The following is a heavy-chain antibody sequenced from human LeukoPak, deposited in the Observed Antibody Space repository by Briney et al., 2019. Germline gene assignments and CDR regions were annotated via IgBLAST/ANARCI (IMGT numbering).Heavy chain of an antibody. CDR3: ARASTTGTSRFDY. J-gene: IGHJ4*02. V-gene: IGHV1-69*04. Sequence: SVKVSCKASGGTFSSYAISWVRQAPGQGLEWMGRIIPILGIANYAQKFQGRVTITADKSTSTAYMELSSLRSEDTAVYYCARASTTGTSRFDYWGQGTLVTVSS. CDR1: GGTFSSYA. D-gene: IGHD1-1*01. CDR2: IIPILGIA.